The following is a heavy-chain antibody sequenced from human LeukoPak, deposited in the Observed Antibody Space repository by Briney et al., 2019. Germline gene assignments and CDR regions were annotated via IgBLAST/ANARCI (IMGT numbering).Heavy chain of an antibody. J-gene: IGHJ4*02. CDR1: GFPFSFYE. D-gene: IGHD6-19*01. CDR3: ALLAVASDFDY. CDR2: IGSSGRTR. Sequence: PGGSLRLSCAVSGFPFSFYEINWVRQAPGKGLEWVSNIGSSGRTRYYADSVKGRFSISRDNAKNSLYLQMISLRVEDTGVYYCALLAVASDFDYWGQGALVTVSS. V-gene: IGHV3-48*03.